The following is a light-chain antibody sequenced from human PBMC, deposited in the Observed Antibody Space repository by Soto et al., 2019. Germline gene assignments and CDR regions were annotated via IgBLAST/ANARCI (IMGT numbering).Light chain of an antibody. CDR3: SSFTSTYTLV. CDR2: EVS. CDR1: ASDIGNYNY. V-gene: IGLV2-14*01. Sequence: QLVLTQPASVSGSPGQSIAIACTGTASDIGNYNYVSWYQQHPGKAPKLMIYEVSNRPSGVSNRFSGSKSGNTASLTISGLQADDEADYYCSSFTSTYTLVFGGGTKLTVL. J-gene: IGLJ3*02.